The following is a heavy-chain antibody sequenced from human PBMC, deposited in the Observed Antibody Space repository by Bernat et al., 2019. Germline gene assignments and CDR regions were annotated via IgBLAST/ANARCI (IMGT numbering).Heavy chain of an antibody. CDR1: GGSIGSYY. V-gene: IGHV4-59*12. D-gene: IGHD4-17*01. CDR2: IYYSGST. J-gene: IGHJ4*02. Sequence: QVQLQESGPGLVKSSETLSLTCTVSGGSIGSYYWSWIRQPPGKGLEWIGYIYYSGSTYYNPSLKSRVTISVDTSKNQFSLKLSSVTAADTAVYYCARGTTVTTKFDYWGQGTLVTVSS. CDR3: ARGTTVTTKFDY.